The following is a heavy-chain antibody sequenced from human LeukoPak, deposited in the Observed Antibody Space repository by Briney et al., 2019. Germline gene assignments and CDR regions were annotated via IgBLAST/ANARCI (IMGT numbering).Heavy chain of an antibody. CDR1: GGSISSYY. CDR3: ARGEYSWQQLGFGYFDY. J-gene: IGHJ4*02. CDR2: IYTSGST. Sequence: SETLSLTCTVSGGSISSYYWSWIRQPAGKGLKWIGRIYTSGSTNYNPSLKSRVTISVDTSKNQFSLKLSSVTAADTAVYYCARGEYSWQQLGFGYFDYWGQGTLVTVSS. D-gene: IGHD6-13*01. V-gene: IGHV4-4*07.